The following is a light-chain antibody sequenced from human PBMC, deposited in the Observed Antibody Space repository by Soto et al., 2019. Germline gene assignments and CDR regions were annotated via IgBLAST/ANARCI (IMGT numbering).Light chain of an antibody. CDR3: GSWDSSLSAYV. Sequence: QSVLTQPPSVSAAPGQKVTISCSGSSSNIGGNSVSWYQQLPGTAPKLLIYDDNKRPSGSPDRFSGSKSRTSATLGITGFQTGDEAEYYCGSWDSSLSAYVFGTGTKV. CDR1: SSNIGGNS. J-gene: IGLJ1*01. V-gene: IGLV1-51*01. CDR2: DDN.